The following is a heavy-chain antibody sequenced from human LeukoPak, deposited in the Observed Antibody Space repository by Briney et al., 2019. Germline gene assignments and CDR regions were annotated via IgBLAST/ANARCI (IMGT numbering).Heavy chain of an antibody. J-gene: IGHJ5*02. CDR3: ARVMAARREDLNWFDP. D-gene: IGHD6-6*01. CDR2: IYYNGNT. CDR1: GGSISSSGSY. V-gene: IGHV4-39*07. Sequence: PSETLSLTCTVSGGSISSSGSYWGWIRQPPGKGLEWIGSIYYNGNTYNPSLKSRVTISVDTSKNQFSLNLTSVNAADTAVYYCARVMAARREDLNWFDPWGQGTLATVSS.